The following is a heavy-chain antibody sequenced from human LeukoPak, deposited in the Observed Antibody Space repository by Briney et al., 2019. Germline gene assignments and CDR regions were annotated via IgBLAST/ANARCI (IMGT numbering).Heavy chain of an antibody. J-gene: IGHJ4*02. CDR3: VRYSYGNFDY. CDR2: INHSGST. D-gene: IGHD5-18*01. CDR1: GGSFSGYY. V-gene: IGHV4-34*01. Sequence: SETLSLTCAVYGGSFSGYYWSWIRQPPGKGLEWIGEINHSGSTNYNPSLKSRVTISVDTSKNQFSLKLSSVTAADTAVYYCVRYSYGNFDYWGQGTLVTVSS.